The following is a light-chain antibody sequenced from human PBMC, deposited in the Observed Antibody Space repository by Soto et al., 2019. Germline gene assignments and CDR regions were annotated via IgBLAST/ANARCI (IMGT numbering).Light chain of an antibody. CDR1: SSDVGGYNY. CDR2: DVT. CDR3: CSYAGNSFYV. J-gene: IGLJ1*01. Sequence: QSVLTQPHSVSGSPGQSVAISCTGTSSDVGGYNYVSWYQQHPGKAPKLMIYDVTKRPSGVPDRFSGSKSGNTASLTISGLQAEDEADYYCCSYAGNSFYVFGPGTKVTVL. V-gene: IGLV2-11*01.